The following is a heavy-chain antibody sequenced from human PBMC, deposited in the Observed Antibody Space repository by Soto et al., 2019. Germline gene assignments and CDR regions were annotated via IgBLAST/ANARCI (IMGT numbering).Heavy chain of an antibody. J-gene: IGHJ6*02. D-gene: IGHD6-6*01. CDR1: GYSFAGYW. V-gene: IGHV5-10-1*04. CDR3: ARHGSIAARRGDYYYGMDV. CDR2: IDPSDSQT. Sequence: LGESLKISCKGSGYSFAGYWITWVRQKPGKGLEWMGRIDPSDSQTYYSPSFQGQVTISADKSISTAYLQWSSLKASDTAMYYCARHGSIAARRGDYYYGMDVWGQGTTVTVSS.